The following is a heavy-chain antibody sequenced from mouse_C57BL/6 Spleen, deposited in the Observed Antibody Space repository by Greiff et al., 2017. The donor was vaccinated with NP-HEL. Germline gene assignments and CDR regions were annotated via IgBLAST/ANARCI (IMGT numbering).Heavy chain of an antibody. J-gene: IGHJ2*01. CDR2: INPYNGGT. V-gene: IGHV1-19*01. Sequence: EVQLQQSGPVLVKPGASVKMSCKASGYTFTDYYMNWVKQSHGKSLEWIGVINPYNGGTSYNQKFKGKATLTVDKSSSTAYMELNSLTSEDSAVYYCARSSSDYLDYWGQGTTLTVSS. CDR1: GYTFTDYY. CDR3: ARSSSDYLDY.